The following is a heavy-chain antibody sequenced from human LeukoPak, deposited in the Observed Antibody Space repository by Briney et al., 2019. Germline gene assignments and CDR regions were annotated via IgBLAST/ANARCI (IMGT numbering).Heavy chain of an antibody. CDR2: IKQDGSEI. CDR1: GFTFSSYW. J-gene: IGHJ6*03. Sequence: GGSLRLSCAASGFTFSSYWMSWVRQAPGKGLEWVANIKQDGSEIYYVDSVKGRFTISRDNAKNSVYVQMNSLRAEDTAVYYCARGEWLDPLYYYYMDVWGKGTTVTVSS. D-gene: IGHD6-19*01. CDR3: ARGEWLDPLYYYYMDV. V-gene: IGHV3-7*01.